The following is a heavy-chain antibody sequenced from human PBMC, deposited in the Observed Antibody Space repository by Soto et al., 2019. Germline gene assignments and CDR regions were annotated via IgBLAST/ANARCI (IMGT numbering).Heavy chain of an antibody. CDR2: ISYDGSNK. V-gene: IGHV3-30-3*01. J-gene: IGHJ2*01. Sequence: QVQLVESGGGVVQPGRSLRLSCAASGFTFSSYAMHWVRQAPGKGLEWVAVISYDGSNKYYADSVKGRFTISRDNSKNTLYLQMNSLRAEDTAVYYCARDLPWYGDYEVLWYFDLWGRGTLVTVSS. CDR3: ARDLPWYGDYEVLWYFDL. CDR1: GFTFSSYA. D-gene: IGHD4-17*01.